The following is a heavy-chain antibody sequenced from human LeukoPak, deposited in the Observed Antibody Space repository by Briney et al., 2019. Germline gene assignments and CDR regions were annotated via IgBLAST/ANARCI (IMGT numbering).Heavy chain of an antibody. V-gene: IGHV4-34*01. D-gene: IGHD6-13*01. J-gene: IGHJ6*04. CDR1: GGSFSGYY. CDR2: INHSGST. Sequence: SETLSLTCAVYGGSFSGYYWSWIRQPPGKGLEWIGEINHSGSTNYNPSLKSRVTISVDTSKNQFSLKLSSVTAADTAVYFCARDSNSRGGRKEWDVWGKGTTVTISS. CDR3: ARDSNSRGGRKEWDV.